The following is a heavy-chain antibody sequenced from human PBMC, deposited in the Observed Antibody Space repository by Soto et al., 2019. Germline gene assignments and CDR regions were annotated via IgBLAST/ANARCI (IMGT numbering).Heavy chain of an antibody. CDR1: GFTCSDYA. J-gene: IGHJ5*02. Sequence: EVHLLESGGDLVQPGGSLRITCAASGFTCSDYAMSWVRQAPGKGLEWVSGISGSGGSYYADSVTGRFTTSRDNSRNTVYLQLNSLRADDTAIYYCVGRWAWGQGTLVTVSS. V-gene: IGHV3-23*01. D-gene: IGHD3-16*01. CDR2: ISGSGGS. CDR3: VGRWA.